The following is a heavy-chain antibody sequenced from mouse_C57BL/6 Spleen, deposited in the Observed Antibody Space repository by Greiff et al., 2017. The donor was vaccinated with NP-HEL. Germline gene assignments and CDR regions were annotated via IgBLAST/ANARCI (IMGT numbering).Heavy chain of an antibody. V-gene: IGHV1-42*01. J-gene: IGHJ2*01. CDR2: INPSTGGT. CDR3: ARGGGYFFDY. Sequence: VQLQQPGPELVKPGASVKISCKASGYSFTGYYMNWVKQSPEKSLEWIGEINPSTGGTTYNQKFKAKATLTVDKSSSTAYMQLKSLTSEDSAVYYCARGGGYFFDYWGQGTTLTVSS. CDR1: GYSFTGYY.